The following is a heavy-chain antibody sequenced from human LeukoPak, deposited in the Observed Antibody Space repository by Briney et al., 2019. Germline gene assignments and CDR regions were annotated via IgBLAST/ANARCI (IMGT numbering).Heavy chain of an antibody. J-gene: IGHJ4*02. CDR1: GFTFSNYA. V-gene: IGHV3-23*01. D-gene: IGHD4-17*01. CDR3: ALVTTDRPFDY. Sequence: GGSLRLSCAASGFTFSNYAMNWVRQAPGKGLEWVSGISGNGGSTYYADSVKGRFTISRDNSKNTLYVQMNSLRAEDTAIYYCALVTTDRPFDYWGQGTLVTVSS. CDR2: ISGNGGST.